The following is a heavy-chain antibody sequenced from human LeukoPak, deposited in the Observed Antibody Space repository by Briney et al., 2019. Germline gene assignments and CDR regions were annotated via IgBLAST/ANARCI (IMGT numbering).Heavy chain of an antibody. J-gene: IGHJ4*02. D-gene: IGHD6-13*01. V-gene: IGHV3-23*01. Sequence: PGGSLRLSCAASGFTFSSYAMSWVRQAPGKGLEWVSVISGSGGSTYYADSVKGRFTISRDNSKNTLYLQMNSLRAEDTAVYYCAKDRQQLVLGFDYWGQGTLVTVSS. CDR1: GFTFSSYA. CDR3: AKDRQQLVLGFDY. CDR2: ISGSGGST.